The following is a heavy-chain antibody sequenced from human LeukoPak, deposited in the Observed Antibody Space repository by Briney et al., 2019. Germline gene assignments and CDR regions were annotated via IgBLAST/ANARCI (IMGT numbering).Heavy chain of an antibody. J-gene: IGHJ4*02. V-gene: IGHV5-51*01. CDR1: GYSFTRYY. D-gene: IGHD6-19*01. CDR3: ARLVGALAVAGYFDY. Sequence: GESLKISCKGSGYSFTRYYIGWVRQMPGKGLGWMGIIYPGDSDTRYSPSFQGQVTISADKSISTAYLQWSSLKASDTAMYYCARLVGALAVAGYFDYWGQGTLVTVSS. CDR2: IYPGDSDT.